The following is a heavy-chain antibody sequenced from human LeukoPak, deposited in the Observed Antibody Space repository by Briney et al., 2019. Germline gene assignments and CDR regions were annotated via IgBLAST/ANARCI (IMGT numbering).Heavy chain of an antibody. D-gene: IGHD1-14*01. Sequence: SETLSLTCAVYGGSFSGYYWSWIRQPPGKGLEWIGEINHSGSTNYNPSLKGRVTISVDTSKNQFSLKLSSVTAADTAVYYCARGPTGDFDYWGQGTLVTVSS. CDR1: GGSFSGYY. J-gene: IGHJ4*02. V-gene: IGHV4-34*01. CDR2: INHSGST. CDR3: ARGPTGDFDY.